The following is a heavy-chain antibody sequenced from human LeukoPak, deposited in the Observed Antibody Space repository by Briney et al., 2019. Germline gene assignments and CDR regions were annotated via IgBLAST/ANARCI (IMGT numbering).Heavy chain of an antibody. CDR1: GFTFNSHG. D-gene: IGHD3-9*01. CDR2: IWYEGSGD. V-gene: IGHV3-33*08. Sequence: GGSLRLSCLPSGFTFNSHGMHWVRQAPGTGLEWVASIWYEGSGDYYVDSVKGRLTISRDNSKNTLYLKINSLRAEDTAVHYCARDPGYYGKNVPVRWGQGALVTVSS. J-gene: IGHJ4*02. CDR3: ARDPGYYGKNVPVR.